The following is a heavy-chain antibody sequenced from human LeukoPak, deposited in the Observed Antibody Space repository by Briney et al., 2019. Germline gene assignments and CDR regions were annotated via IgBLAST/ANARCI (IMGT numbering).Heavy chain of an antibody. CDR3: AKVVAGNIDYYFDY. D-gene: IGHD2/OR15-2a*01. CDR2: ISGTGGST. Sequence: PGGSLRLSCAASGFTVSSNYMSWVRQAPGKGLEWVAGISGTGGSTHYADSVKGRYTISRDNSKNTVYLQMRNLRVEHTAVYYCAKVVAGNIDYYFDYWGQGILVAVSS. CDR1: GFTVSSNY. J-gene: IGHJ4*02. V-gene: IGHV3-23*01.